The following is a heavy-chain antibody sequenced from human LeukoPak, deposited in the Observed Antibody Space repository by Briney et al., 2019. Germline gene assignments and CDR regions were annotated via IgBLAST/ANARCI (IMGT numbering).Heavy chain of an antibody. CDR3: AKTDNKYDSRLLFN. V-gene: IGHV1-2*02. D-gene: IGHD3-22*01. CDR1: GYIFTDYY. J-gene: IGHJ1*01. Sequence: ASVKVSCKASGYIFTDYYIHWVRQAPGQGLEWMGWINPHSGGTNYARLFHGRVTMTRDTSITTAYMELSRLRSDDTAMYYCAKTDNKYDSRLLFNWGQGTQIIVSS. CDR2: INPHSGGT.